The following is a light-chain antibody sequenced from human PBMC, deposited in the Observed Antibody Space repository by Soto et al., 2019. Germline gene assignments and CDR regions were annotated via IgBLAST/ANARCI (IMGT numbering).Light chain of an antibody. J-gene: IGKJ1*01. CDR3: QHYGYPQWT. CDR1: QSVSSNY. CDR2: DAS. V-gene: IGKV3-20*01. Sequence: IVFKQSPDTLSLSPGERAPLSCRASQSVSSNYLAWYQQKLGQAPRLLIYDASRRATGIPDRFSGSGSGTDFTLTISRLEPEDFAVYYCQHYGYPQWTFGQGTKVDIK.